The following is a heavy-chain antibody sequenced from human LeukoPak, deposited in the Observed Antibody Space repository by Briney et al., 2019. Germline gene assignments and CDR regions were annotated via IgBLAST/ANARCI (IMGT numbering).Heavy chain of an antibody. CDR2: IYYSGST. CDR3: AREGRYFGYYYYYGMDV. CDR1: GGSISSYY. Sequence: SETLSLTCTVSGGSISSYYWSWIRQPPGKGLEWIGYIYYSGSTNYNPSLKSRVTISVDTSKNQFSLKLSSVTAADTAVYYCAREGRYFGYYYYYGMDVWGQGTTVTVSS. V-gene: IGHV4-59*12. D-gene: IGHD3-9*01. J-gene: IGHJ6*02.